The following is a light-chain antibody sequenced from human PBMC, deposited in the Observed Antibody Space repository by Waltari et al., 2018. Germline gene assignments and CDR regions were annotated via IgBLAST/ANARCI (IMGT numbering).Light chain of an antibody. V-gene: IGKV3-20*01. CDR3: QHYVRTWA. CDR1: QSVGSNS. Sequence: EIVLTPSPGTLSLSPGESATLSCSASQSVGSNSVSWYQQRPGQAPSILIYEASSRATGIPDRFSGSASGTDFTLSISRLEPEDFAVYYCQHYVRTWAFGQGTKVEIK. CDR2: EAS. J-gene: IGKJ1*01.